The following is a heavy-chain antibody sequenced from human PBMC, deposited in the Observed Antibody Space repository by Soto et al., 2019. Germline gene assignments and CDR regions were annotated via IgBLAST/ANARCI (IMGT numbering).Heavy chain of an antibody. Sequence: ASVKVSCKASGHTFTSYGISWVRQAPGQGLEWMGWISAYNDNTNYAQKLQGRVTMTTDTSTSTAYMELRSLRSDDTAVYYCVRDDSNYYDSRSYRANGAFDIWGKATILTV. V-gene: IGHV1-18*01. CDR2: ISAYNDNT. J-gene: IGHJ3*02. CDR3: VRDDSNYYDSRSYRANGAFDI. D-gene: IGHD3-22*01. CDR1: GHTFTSYG.